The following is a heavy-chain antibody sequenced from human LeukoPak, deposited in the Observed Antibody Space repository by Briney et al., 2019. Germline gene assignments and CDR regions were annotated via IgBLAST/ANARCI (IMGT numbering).Heavy chain of an antibody. CDR3: ARVVVVERFFDY. V-gene: IGHV1-18*01. CDR1: GYTFTSYG. Sequence: ASVKVSSKASGYTFTSYGISWVRQAPGQGLEWMGWISAYNGNTNYAQKLQGRVTMTTDTSTSTAYTELRSLRSDDTAVYYCARVVVVERFFDYWGQGTLVTVSS. CDR2: ISAYNGNT. J-gene: IGHJ4*02. D-gene: IGHD2-15*01.